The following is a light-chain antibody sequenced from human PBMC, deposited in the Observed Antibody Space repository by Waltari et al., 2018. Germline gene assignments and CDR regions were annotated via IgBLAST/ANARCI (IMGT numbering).Light chain of an antibody. V-gene: IGKV3-15*01. CDR2: GAS. CDR3: QQYNEWPPWT. Sequence: DIVLTQSPATLSVSPGERATLSCRASQTISKNLAWYQQKPGQAPRLLIYGASTRATAIPDRFSGSGSGTEFTLTITSLQSEDFAVYYCQQYNEWPPWTFGQGTKVDIK. J-gene: IGKJ1*01. CDR1: QTISKN.